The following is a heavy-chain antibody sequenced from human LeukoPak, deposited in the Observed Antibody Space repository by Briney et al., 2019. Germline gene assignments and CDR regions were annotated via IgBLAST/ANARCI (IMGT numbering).Heavy chain of an antibody. V-gene: IGHV3-21*04. CDR1: GFTFSSYS. CDR2: ISTSSSYI. Sequence: GGSLRLSCAASGFTFSSYSFNWVRQAPGKGLEWVSSISTSSSYIWYADSVKGRFTISRDNSKNTLYLQMNSLRAEDTAVYYCAKGPLVVVPAAIEGIFDYWGQGTLVTVSS. D-gene: IGHD2-2*01. CDR3: AKGPLVVVPAAIEGIFDY. J-gene: IGHJ4*02.